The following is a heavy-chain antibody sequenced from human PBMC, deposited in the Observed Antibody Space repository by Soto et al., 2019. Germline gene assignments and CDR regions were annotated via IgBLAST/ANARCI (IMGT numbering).Heavy chain of an antibody. J-gene: IGHJ4*02. CDR3: ARLLGYYDTSGYSVADY. CDR2: IYPRDSDT. D-gene: IGHD3-22*01. Sequence: PGESLKISCKGSGYSFTSNWIGWVRQTPGKGLEWMGIIYPRDSDTRYSPSFQGQVTMSVDRSITTAYLQWTSLKASDTAMYYCARLLGYYDTSGYSVADYWGQGTLVTGSS. CDR1: GYSFTSNW. V-gene: IGHV5-51*01.